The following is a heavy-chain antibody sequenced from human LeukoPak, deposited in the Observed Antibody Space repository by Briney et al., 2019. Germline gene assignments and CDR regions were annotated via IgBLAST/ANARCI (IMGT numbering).Heavy chain of an antibody. Sequence: GGSLRLSCAASGFTFSSYGMHWVRQAPGKGLEWVAVIWYDGSNKYYADSVKGRFTISRDNSKNTLYLQMNSLRAEDTAVYYCAKDRDGYNSPGNYWGQGTLVTVSS. CDR2: IWYDGSNK. J-gene: IGHJ4*02. CDR3: AKDRDGYNSPGNY. V-gene: IGHV3-30*02. CDR1: GFTFSSYG. D-gene: IGHD5-24*01.